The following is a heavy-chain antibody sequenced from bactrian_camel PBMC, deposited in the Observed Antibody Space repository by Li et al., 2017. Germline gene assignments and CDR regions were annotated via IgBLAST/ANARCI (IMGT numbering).Heavy chain of an antibody. D-gene: IGHD4*01. CDR2: IYNVGSNT. Sequence: QLVESGGELAQPGGSLRLSCAASGFTSSTYVMYWVRQAPGKGLEWVCSIYNVGSNTYYADSVKGRFTISRDDAEHTLSLQMNSLKPEDTAVYYCVRDYGNYDWTLGSWGQGTQVTVS. J-gene: IGHJ4*01. CDR1: GFTSSTYV. V-gene: IGHV3S6*01. CDR3: VRDYGNYDWTLGS.